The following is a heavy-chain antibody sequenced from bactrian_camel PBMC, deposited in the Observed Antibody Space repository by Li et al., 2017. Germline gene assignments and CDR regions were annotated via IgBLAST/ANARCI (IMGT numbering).Heavy chain of an antibody. V-gene: IGHV3S67*01. CDR1: GYTYSSYC. D-gene: IGHD6*01. CDR3: AEGRGSRGEHCYSLNY. CDR2: LDSDGST. J-gene: IGHJ4*01. Sequence: DVQLVESGGGSVQVGGSLKLSCAASGYTYSSYCMAWFRQAPGKEREGVATLDSDGSTTYADSVKGRFTISQDSARNTVYLQMNNLQPEDTATYYCAEGRGSRGEHCYSLNYWGQGTQVTVS.